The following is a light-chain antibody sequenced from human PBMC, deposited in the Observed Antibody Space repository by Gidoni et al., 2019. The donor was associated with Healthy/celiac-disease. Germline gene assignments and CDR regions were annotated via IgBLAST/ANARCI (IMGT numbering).Light chain of an antibody. J-gene: IGKJ4*01. V-gene: IGKV3-11*01. CDR1: QSVSSY. Sequence: VLTQSLATLSFSPGERATLPCRASQSVSSYLAWYQQKPGQAPRLLIYDASNRATGIPARFSGSGSGTDFTLTISSLEPEDFAVYYCQQRSNWPRGLTFGGGTKVEIK. CDR3: QQRSNWPRGLT. CDR2: DAS.